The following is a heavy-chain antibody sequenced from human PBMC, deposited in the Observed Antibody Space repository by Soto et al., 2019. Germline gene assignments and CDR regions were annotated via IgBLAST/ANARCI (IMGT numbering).Heavy chain of an antibody. CDR1: GFTFSSYW. CDR3: ARVNWNLYFDY. CDR2: IKQDGSEK. Sequence: PGGSLRLSCAASGFTFSSYWMSWVRQAPGKGLEWVANIKQDGSEKYYVDSVRGRFTISRDNAKNSLYLQMNSLRAEDTAVYYCARVNWNLYFDYWGQGTLVTVSS. D-gene: IGHD1-20*01. J-gene: IGHJ4*02. V-gene: IGHV3-7*03.